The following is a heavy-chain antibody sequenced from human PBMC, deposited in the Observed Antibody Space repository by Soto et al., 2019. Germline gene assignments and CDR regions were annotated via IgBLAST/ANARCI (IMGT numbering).Heavy chain of an antibody. J-gene: IGHJ6*03. V-gene: IGHV3-74*01. CDR2: INSDGTST. CDR3: ARDGWDLEWLLRVYSYMDV. D-gene: IGHD3-3*01. CDR1: GFAFSSYW. Sequence: EVQLVESGGGLVQPGGSLRLSCAVSGFAFSSYWMHWVRQTPGKGLVWVSRINSDGTSTAYADSVKGRFTISRDNAKDTLYLEMNSLRAADTAVYYCARDGWDLEWLLRVYSYMDVWGKGTTVTVSS.